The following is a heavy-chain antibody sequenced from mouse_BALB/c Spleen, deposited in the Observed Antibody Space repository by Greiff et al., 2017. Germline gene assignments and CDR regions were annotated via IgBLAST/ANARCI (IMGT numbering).Heavy chain of an antibody. J-gene: IGHJ1*01. D-gene: IGHD2-13*01. CDR1: GFAFSSYD. CDR3: ASSRDRYFDV. V-gene: IGHV5-12-1*01. CDR2: ISSGGGST. Sequence: EVKLMESGGGLVKPGGSLKLSCAASGFAFSSYDMSWVRQTPEKRLEWVAYISSGGGSTYYPDTEKGRFTISRDNAKNTLYLQMSSLKSEDTAMYYCASSRDRYFDVWGAGTTVTVSS.